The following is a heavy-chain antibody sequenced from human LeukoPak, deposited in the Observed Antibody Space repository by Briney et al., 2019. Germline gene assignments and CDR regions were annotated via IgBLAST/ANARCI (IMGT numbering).Heavy chain of an antibody. CDR2: INSDGSST. V-gene: IGHV3-74*01. D-gene: IGHD6-13*01. J-gene: IGHJ4*02. Sequence: GGSLRLSCAASGFTFSSYWMHWVRQTPGKGLVWVSRINSDGSSTSYADSVKGRLIISRDNAKNMLYLQMNSLRAEDTAVYYCARDLIAAAGRHWGQGTLVTVSS. CDR1: GFTFSSYW. CDR3: ARDLIAAAGRH.